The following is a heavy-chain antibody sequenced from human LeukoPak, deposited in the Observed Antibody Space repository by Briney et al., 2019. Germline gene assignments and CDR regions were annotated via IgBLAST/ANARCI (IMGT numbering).Heavy chain of an antibody. Sequence: GGSLRLSCAASGFTVSSNYMSWVRQAPGKGLEWVSVIYSGGGTYYADSVKGRFTISRDNSKNTLYLQMNSLRAEDTAVYYCARWGGGGYDSSLDYWGQGTLVTVSS. V-gene: IGHV3-53*01. CDR2: IYSGGGT. CDR3: ARWGGGGYDSSLDY. J-gene: IGHJ4*02. CDR1: GFTVSSNY. D-gene: IGHD3-22*01.